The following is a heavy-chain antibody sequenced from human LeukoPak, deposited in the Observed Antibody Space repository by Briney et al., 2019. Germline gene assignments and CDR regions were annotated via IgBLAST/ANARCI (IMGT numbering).Heavy chain of an antibody. D-gene: IGHD5-18*01. J-gene: IGHJ6*02. CDR1: GFTFSSYW. V-gene: IGHV3-7*01. Sequence: GGSLRLSCAASGFTFSSYWMSWVRQAPGKGLEWVANIKQDGSEKYYVDSVKGRFTISRDNAKNSLYLQMNSLRAEDTAVYYRARDVEYSYGYEYYYYGMDVWGQGTTVTVSS. CDR2: IKQDGSEK. CDR3: ARDVEYSYGYEYYYYGMDV.